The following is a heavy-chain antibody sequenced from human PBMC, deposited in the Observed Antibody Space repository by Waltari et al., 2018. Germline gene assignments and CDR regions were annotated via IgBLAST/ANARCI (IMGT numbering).Heavy chain of an antibody. CDR3: AKDQGYYGSGSASFDY. Sequence: QVQLVESGGGVVQPGGSLRLSCAASGFTFSSYGMHWVRQAPGKGLEWVAFIRYDGSNKYYADSVKGRFTISRDNSKNTLYLQMNSLRAEDTAVYYCAKDQGYYGSGSASFDYWGQGTLVTVSS. V-gene: IGHV3-30*02. D-gene: IGHD3-10*01. CDR2: IRYDGSNK. CDR1: GFTFSSYG. J-gene: IGHJ4*02.